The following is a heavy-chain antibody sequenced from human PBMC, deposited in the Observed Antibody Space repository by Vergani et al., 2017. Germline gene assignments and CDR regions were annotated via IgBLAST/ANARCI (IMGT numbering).Heavy chain of an antibody. CDR2: IKSDGSIT. Sequence: DVHLAESGGGFFQPGGSLRLSCSASGFSFNSYWMHWVRQVPGKGLLWVSRIKSDGSITAYADSVKGRFTISRDNAQNTLYLQMNSLRAEDTAVYYCAKHQQQLPIYWYYDLWGRGTLVTVSS. D-gene: IGHD6-13*01. V-gene: IGHV3-74*03. CDR1: GFSFNSYW. CDR3: AKHQQQLPIYWYYDL. J-gene: IGHJ2*01.